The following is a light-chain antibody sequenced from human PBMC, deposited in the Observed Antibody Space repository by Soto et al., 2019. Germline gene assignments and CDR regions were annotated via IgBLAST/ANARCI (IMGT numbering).Light chain of an antibody. V-gene: IGLV1-51*01. CDR2: DNH. Sequence: QSVLTQPPSVSAAPGQKVTISCSGSSSNIGNNYVSWYQQLPATAPKLLMYDNHKRPSGIPDRFSGSKSGTSATLGITGLQTGDEADYYCGTWDTSLSAVVFGGGTKLTVL. CDR3: GTWDTSLSAVV. J-gene: IGLJ2*01. CDR1: SSNIGNNY.